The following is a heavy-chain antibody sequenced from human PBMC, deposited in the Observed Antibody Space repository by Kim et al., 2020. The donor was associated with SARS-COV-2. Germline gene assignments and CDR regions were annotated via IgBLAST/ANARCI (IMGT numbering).Heavy chain of an antibody. Sequence: SETLSLTCTVSGDSIATTNYYWGWVRHYPEKGLEWIGYISYGGSADYNPSLKSRLDMSVDTSKSHFSLNLRSVTAADTAVYYCARVRRGYFDWSTSMGFYFDSWGQGILVAVSS. V-gene: IGHV4-31*03. D-gene: IGHD3-9*01. J-gene: IGHJ4*02. CDR2: ISYGGSA. CDR3: ARVRRGYFDWSTSMGFYFDS. CDR1: GDSIATTNYY.